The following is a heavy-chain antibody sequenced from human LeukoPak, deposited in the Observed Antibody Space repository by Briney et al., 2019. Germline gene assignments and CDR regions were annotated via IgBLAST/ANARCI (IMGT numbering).Heavy chain of an antibody. CDR2: INPNSGDT. J-gene: IGHJ4*02. D-gene: IGHD3-16*01. V-gene: IGHV1-2*02. CDR3: ATQRGSYLWGTDFDY. CDR1: GYTFTGYY. Sequence: ASVKVSCKASGYTFTGYYMHWVRQAPGQGLEWMGWINPNSGDTKYAQKFQGRVTVTRDTSISTAYMELSGLRSDDTAVYYCATQRGSYLWGTDFDYWGQGTLVTVSS.